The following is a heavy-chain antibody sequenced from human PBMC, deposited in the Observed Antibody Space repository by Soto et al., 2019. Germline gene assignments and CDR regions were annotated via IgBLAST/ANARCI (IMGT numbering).Heavy chain of an antibody. CDR3: AKGGDDCSGGTCYYFYYGMDV. D-gene: IGHD2-15*01. Sequence: EVQLWESGGGLVQPGGSLRLSCAASGFTFSSFAVNWVRQSPGKGLEWVSGISGSGGNTYYADSVKGRFTISRDISKNTLSLQMNSLRAEDTGLYYCAKGGDDCSGGTCYYFYYGMDVWGQGTTVTVSS. J-gene: IGHJ6*02. V-gene: IGHV3-23*01. CDR1: GFTFSSFA. CDR2: ISGSGGNT.